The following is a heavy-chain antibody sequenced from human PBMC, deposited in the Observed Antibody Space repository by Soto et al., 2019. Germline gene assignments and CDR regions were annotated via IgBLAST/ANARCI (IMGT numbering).Heavy chain of an antibody. CDR3: ARSTFSSSSPIDS. Sequence: LRLSCAASGFTFRSFTMNWVRQAPGKGLEWVSTISSNSAYIYYTDALRGRFTISRDNAKNSLYLQMNSLRAEDTAVYYCARSTFSSSSPIDSWGQGTLVTVSS. CDR2: ISSNSAYI. V-gene: IGHV3-21*01. CDR1: GFTFRSFT. J-gene: IGHJ4*02. D-gene: IGHD6-6*01.